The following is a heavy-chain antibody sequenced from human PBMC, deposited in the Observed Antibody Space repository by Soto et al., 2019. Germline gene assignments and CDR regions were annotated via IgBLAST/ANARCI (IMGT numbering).Heavy chain of an antibody. J-gene: IGHJ4*02. D-gene: IGHD1-26*01. Sequence: QVQLVQSGAEVKKPGASVKVSCKASGYTFTSYGISWVRQAPGQGLEWMGWISAYNGNTKYAQKLQGRVTMTTDTSTNTAYMELRGLRSDDPAVYSGARESVEHSINYWGQGPLVTVPS. V-gene: IGHV1-18*01. CDR3: ARESVEHSINY. CDR1: GYTFTSYG. CDR2: ISAYNGNT.